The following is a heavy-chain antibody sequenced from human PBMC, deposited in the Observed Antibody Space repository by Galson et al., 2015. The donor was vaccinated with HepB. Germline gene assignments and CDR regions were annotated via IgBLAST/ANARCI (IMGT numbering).Heavy chain of an antibody. V-gene: IGHV3-21*01. Sequence: SLRLSCAASGFTFRTYSMNWVRQAPGKGLEWVSSISSSDSYKFYADSVRGRFTISRDNAKNSLFLQMNSLRAEDTALYYCTRDLPYPSIYPTAFDVWGHGTMVTVSS. CDR1: GFTFRTYS. CDR3: TRDLPYPSIYPTAFDV. D-gene: IGHD2-2*01. CDR2: ISSSDSYK. J-gene: IGHJ3*01.